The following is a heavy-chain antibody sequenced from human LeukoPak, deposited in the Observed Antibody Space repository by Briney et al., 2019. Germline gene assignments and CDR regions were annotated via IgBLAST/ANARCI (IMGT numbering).Heavy chain of an antibody. CDR3: ARVGYSYVINDWSRTGLGAYPTKYYYHMDV. J-gene: IGHJ6*03. D-gene: IGHD5-18*01. CDR1: GGSFSDYY. CDR2: INPSGST. V-gene: IGHV4-34*01. Sequence: SETLSLTGAVYGGSFSDYYWSWIRQPPGKGLEWIGEINPSGSTNYSPSLKSRVTISVDTSKNQFSLKLSSVAAADTAVYFCARVGYSYVINDWSRTGLGAYPTKYYYHMDVWDKGTTVTVSS.